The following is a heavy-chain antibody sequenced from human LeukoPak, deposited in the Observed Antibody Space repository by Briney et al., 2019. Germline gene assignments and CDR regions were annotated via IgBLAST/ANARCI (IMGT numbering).Heavy chain of an antibody. CDR1: GGSISSYY. V-gene: IGHV4-4*07. CDR2: IYTSGST. Sequence: SETLSLTCTVSGGSISSYYWSWIRQPAGKGLEWIGRIYTSGSTNYNPSLKSRVTMSVDTSKNQFPLKLSSVTAADTAVYYCARVRDIVVVPASLWYFDLWGRGTLVTVSS. CDR3: ARVRDIVVVPASLWYFDL. J-gene: IGHJ2*01. D-gene: IGHD2-2*01.